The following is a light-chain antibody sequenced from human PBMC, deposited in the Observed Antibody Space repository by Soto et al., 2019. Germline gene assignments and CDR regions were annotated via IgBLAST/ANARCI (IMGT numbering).Light chain of an antibody. CDR1: QFISTW. V-gene: IGKV1-12*01. Sequence: DIQMTQSPSSVSASVGDRVTITCRASQFISTWLAWYQQKPGKAPNLLIYGASTLHSGVPSRFSGSASGTNFTLTISSLQPEDFATYYCLQDYNRPYTFGQGSRLEIK. J-gene: IGKJ2*01. CDR3: LQDYNRPYT. CDR2: GAS.